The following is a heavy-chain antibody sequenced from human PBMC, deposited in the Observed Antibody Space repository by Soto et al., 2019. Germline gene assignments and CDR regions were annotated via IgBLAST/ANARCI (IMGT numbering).Heavy chain of an antibody. V-gene: IGHV3-30-3*01. Sequence: VGSLRLSCAASGFIFSSYTMHWVRQAPGKGLEWVGVITYDGSNQYYADSVKGRFTISRDNSRNMLFLQMNSLRPDDTAVYYCARAPSGSYPEFDYWGQGTLVTVSS. CDR2: ITYDGSNQ. J-gene: IGHJ4*02. CDR1: GFIFSSYT. CDR3: ARAPSGSYPEFDY. D-gene: IGHD1-26*01.